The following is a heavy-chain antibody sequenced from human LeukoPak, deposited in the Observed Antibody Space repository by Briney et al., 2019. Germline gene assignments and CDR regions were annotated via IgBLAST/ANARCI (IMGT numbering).Heavy chain of an antibody. V-gene: IGHV1-2*02. Sequence: ASVKVFCKASGYTFTDYYIHWVRQAPGQGLEWMGWINPNSGGTKYAQQFQGRVTMTRDTSISTPYMELSRLTSDDTAVYYCARGRGARYYDSSGLYYFDYWGQGTLVTVSS. CDR2: INPNSGGT. CDR3: ARGRGARYYDSSGLYYFDY. CDR1: GYTFTDYY. J-gene: IGHJ4*02. D-gene: IGHD3-22*01.